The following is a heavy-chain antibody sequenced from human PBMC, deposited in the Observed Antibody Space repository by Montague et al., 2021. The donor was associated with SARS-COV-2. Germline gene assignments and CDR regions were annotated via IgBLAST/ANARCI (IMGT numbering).Heavy chain of an antibody. J-gene: IGHJ5*02. CDR1: GGSITNYY. D-gene: IGHD1-26*01. Sequence: SETLSLTCTVPGGSITNYYWTWVRQPPGRGLEWIGYIYYGATTNYNPSLKSRVTMSIDTSKNQFSLSLTSVTAADSAVYYCARLRRGTYYVSFDPWGQGTLVSVSS. CDR3: ARLRRGTYYVSFDP. CDR2: IYYGATT. V-gene: IGHV4-59*12.